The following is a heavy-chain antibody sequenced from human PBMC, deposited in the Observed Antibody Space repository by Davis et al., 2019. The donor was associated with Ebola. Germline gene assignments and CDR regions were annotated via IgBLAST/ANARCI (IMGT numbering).Heavy chain of an antibody. CDR3: ARAVGDYYDSSGYYFYYYYGMDV. CDR2: INHSGST. J-gene: IGHJ6*04. V-gene: IGHV4-34*01. D-gene: IGHD3-22*01. Sequence: MPSETLSLTCTVSGASISSHYWSWIRQPPGKGLEWIGEINHSGSTNYNPSLKSRVTISVDTSKNQFSLKLSSVTAADTAVYYCARAVGDYYDSSGYYFYYYYGMDVWGKGTTVTVSS. CDR1: GASISSHY.